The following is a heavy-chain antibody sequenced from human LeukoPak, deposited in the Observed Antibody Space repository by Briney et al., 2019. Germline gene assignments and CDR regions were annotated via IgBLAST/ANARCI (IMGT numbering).Heavy chain of an antibody. Sequence: GGSLRLSCSASGFTFSSYEMNWVRQAPGKGLEWVSYISSSGSTIYYADSVKGRFTISRDNAKNSLYLQMNSLRAEDTAVYYCARASYSSSWIFDPWGQGTLVTVSS. CDR3: ARASYSSSWIFDP. CDR1: GFTFSSYE. D-gene: IGHD6-13*01. V-gene: IGHV3-48*03. J-gene: IGHJ5*02. CDR2: ISSSGSTI.